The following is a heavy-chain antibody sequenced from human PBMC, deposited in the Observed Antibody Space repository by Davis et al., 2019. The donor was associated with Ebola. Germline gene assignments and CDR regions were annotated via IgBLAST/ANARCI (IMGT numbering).Heavy chain of an antibody. Sequence: AASVKVSCKASGYTFTSFGISWVRQAPGQGLEWMGWISAYNGNTKYAQRFEGRVTLTTDTSTSTAYMELRSLRSDDTAVYYCANRGGRYGSDFDYWGQGTMVTVSS. CDR2: ISAYNGNT. D-gene: IGHD1-26*01. CDR1: GYTFTSFG. CDR3: ANRGGRYGSDFDY. V-gene: IGHV1-18*01. J-gene: IGHJ4*03.